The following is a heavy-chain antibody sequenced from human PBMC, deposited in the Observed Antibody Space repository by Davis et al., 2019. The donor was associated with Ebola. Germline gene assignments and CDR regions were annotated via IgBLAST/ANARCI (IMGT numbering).Heavy chain of an antibody. D-gene: IGHD3-10*01. V-gene: IGHV4-61*08. CDR3: ARTLLLSGSPPVWFDP. CDR1: GGSISSGGYS. CDR2: IYYSGST. J-gene: IGHJ5*02. Sequence: PSETLSLTCAVSGGSISSGGYSWSWIRQPPGKGLEWIGYIYYSGSTNYNPSLKSRVTISVDTSKNQFSLKLSSVTAADTAVYYCARTLLLSGSPPVWFDPWGQGTLVTVSS.